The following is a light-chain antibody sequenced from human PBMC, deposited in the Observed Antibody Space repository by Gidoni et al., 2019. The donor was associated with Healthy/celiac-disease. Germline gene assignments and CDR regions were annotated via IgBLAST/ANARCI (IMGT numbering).Light chain of an antibody. CDR1: HSISSW. V-gene: IGKV1-5*01. CDR3: QQYNSPFT. J-gene: IGKJ3*01. CDR2: DAS. Sequence: DIQMNQSPSTLSASVGDRVTITCRASHSISSWLAWYQQKPGKAPKLLIYDASSLESGVPSRFSGSGSGTEFTLTICSLQPDDFATYYCQQYNSPFTFGPGTKVDIK.